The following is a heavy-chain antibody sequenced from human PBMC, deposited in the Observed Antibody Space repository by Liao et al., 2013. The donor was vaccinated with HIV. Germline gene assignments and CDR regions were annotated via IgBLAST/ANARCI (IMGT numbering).Heavy chain of an antibody. D-gene: IGHD6-19*01. V-gene: IGHV4-34*02. CDR1: GESLSEHR. J-gene: IGHJ3*02. Sequence: QVQQQQWGARLLKPSETLSLTCDGHGESLSEHRWSWVRQPPGKVMEWIGEINQSGSTDYNPSLKSRVTISGDISLRLTSVSAADTAVYYCAKVRQWLASGGEAFDIWGHGTMVIVSS. CDR3: AKVRQWLASGGEAFDI. CDR2: INQSGST.